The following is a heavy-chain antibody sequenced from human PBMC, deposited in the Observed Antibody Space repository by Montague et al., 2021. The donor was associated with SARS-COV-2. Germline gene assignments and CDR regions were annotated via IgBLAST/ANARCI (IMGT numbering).Heavy chain of an antibody. CDR1: GFTFSSYS. Sequence: SLRLSCAASGFTFSSYSMSWVRQAPGKGLEWVSYISTSSSTIYYSDSVKGRFTISRDNAKNSLYLQMNSLRDEDTAVYYCARDLGLVPAMVYYYYYGMDVWGQGTTVTVSS. V-gene: IGHV3-48*02. CDR3: ARDLGLVPAMVYYYYYGMDV. J-gene: IGHJ6*02. CDR2: ISTSSSTI. D-gene: IGHD5-18*01.